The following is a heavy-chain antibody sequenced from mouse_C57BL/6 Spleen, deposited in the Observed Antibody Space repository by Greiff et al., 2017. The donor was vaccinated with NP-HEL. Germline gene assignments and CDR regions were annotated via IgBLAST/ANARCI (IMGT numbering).Heavy chain of an antibody. D-gene: IGHD4-1*01. J-gene: IGHJ3*01. CDR3: TRSGELTGTTY. Sequence: VQLQQSGAELVRPGASVTLSCKASGYTFTDYEMHWVKQTPVHGLEWIGAIDPETGGTAYNQKFKGKAILTADKSSSTAYMELRSLTSEDSAVYYCTRSGELTGTTYWGQGTLVTGSA. V-gene: IGHV1-15*01. CDR2: IDPETGGT. CDR1: GYTFTDYE.